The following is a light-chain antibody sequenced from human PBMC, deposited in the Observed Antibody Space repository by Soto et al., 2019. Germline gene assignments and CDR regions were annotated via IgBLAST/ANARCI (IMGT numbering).Light chain of an antibody. CDR3: GSWDNSLTAGV. Sequence: QSVLTQPPSVSAAPGQKVTISCSGSSCNIGENYVSWYQQFPGTAPKLLIYDNNKRPSGIPDRFSGSKSGTSATLGITGLQTGDEADYHCGSWDNSLTAGVFGGGTKVTVL. CDR1: SCNIGENY. CDR2: DNN. J-gene: IGLJ2*01. V-gene: IGLV1-51*01.